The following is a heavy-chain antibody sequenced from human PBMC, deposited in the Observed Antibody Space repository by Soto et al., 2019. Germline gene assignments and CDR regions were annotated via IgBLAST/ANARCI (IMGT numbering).Heavy chain of an antibody. CDR2: VFYKGNT. D-gene: IGHD5-18*01. V-gene: IGHV4-59*01. CDR3: ARSGDSFGFTDY. J-gene: IGHJ4*02. Sequence: QVQLQESGPGLVKPSETLSLTCTVSVGSITGYYWTWIRQPPGKGLEWIGYVFYKGNTNYNPSLKRRVIISVDTSANQFSLRLSSVTAADTAVYYCARSGDSFGFTDYWGQGTLVTVSS. CDR1: VGSITGYY.